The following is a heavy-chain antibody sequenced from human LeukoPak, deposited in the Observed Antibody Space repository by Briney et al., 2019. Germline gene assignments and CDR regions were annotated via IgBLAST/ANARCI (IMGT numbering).Heavy chain of an antibody. CDR3: ARFVDYGDYNFDY. J-gene: IGHJ4*02. CDR1: GGTFSSCA. CDR2: IIPIFGTA. D-gene: IGHD4-17*01. Sequence: SVKVSCKASGGTFSSCAISWVRQAPGQGLEWMGGIIPIFGTANYAQKFQGRVTITADESTSTAYMELSSLRSEDTAVYYCARFVDYGDYNFDYWGQGTLVTVSS. V-gene: IGHV1-69*13.